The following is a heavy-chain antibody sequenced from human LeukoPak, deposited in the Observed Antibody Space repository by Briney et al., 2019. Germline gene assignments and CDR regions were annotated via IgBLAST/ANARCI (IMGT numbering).Heavy chain of an antibody. CDR2: ISSGTSYI. Sequence: PGGSLRLSCAASGFTFSSYTMNWVRQAPGKGLVWVSSISSGTSYIYYADSVKGRFTISRDDAKNSLYLQMNSLRAEDTAVYYCASGGLAGRPIDYWGQGTLVTVSS. CDR1: GFTFSSYT. J-gene: IGHJ4*02. D-gene: IGHD6-6*01. V-gene: IGHV3-21*01. CDR3: ASGGLAGRPIDY.